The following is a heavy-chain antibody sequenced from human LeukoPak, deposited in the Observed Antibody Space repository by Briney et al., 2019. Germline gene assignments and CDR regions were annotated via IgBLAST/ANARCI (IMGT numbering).Heavy chain of an antibody. CDR3: TRGGYGGNGRYYFDY. V-gene: IGHV3-49*03. Sequence: GGSLRLSCTASGFTFGDYAMSWFRQAPGKGLEWVGFIRSKAYGGTTEYAASVKGRFTISRDDSKSIAYLQMNSLKTEDTAVYYCTRGGYGGNGRYYFDYWGQGTLVTVSS. CDR2: IRSKAYGGTT. D-gene: IGHD4-23*01. CDR1: GFTFGDYA. J-gene: IGHJ4*02.